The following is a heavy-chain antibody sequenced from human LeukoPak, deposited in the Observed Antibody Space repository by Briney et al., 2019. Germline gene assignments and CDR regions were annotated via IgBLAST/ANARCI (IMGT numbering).Heavy chain of an antibody. J-gene: IGHJ5*02. CDR1: GFTFSDYS. Sequence: GGSLRLSCAASGFTFSDYSMSWIRQAPGKGLEWVSYISTSSSYTKYADSVKGRFTISRDNAKNSLYLQMNSLRAEDTAVYYCARDRYYASGSYNWFDPWGQGTLVTVSS. D-gene: IGHD3-10*01. V-gene: IGHV3-11*05. CDR3: ARDRYYASGSYNWFDP. CDR2: ISTSSSYT.